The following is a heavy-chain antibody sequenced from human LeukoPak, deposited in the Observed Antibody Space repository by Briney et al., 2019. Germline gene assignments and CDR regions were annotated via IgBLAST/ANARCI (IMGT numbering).Heavy chain of an antibody. Sequence: GGSLRLSCAASGFTFSIYSTNWVRQAPGKGLEWVSSISSSSSYIYYADSVRGRFTISRDNAKSSLYLQMNSLRAEDTAVYYCAREGKSCSSTSCSDYWGQGTLVTVSS. CDR3: AREGKSCSSTSCSDY. D-gene: IGHD2-2*01. V-gene: IGHV3-21*01. J-gene: IGHJ4*02. CDR2: ISSSSSYI. CDR1: GFTFSIYS.